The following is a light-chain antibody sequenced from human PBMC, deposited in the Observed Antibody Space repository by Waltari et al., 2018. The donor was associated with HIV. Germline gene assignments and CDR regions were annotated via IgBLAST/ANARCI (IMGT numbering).Light chain of an antibody. CDR1: SSHIGGYNY. V-gene: IGLV2-23*02. Sequence: QSALTPPASVSGSPGQSITISCTGTSSHIGGYNYVSWYQQHPGKAPKLMIYDVSKRPSGVSNRFSGSKSGNTASLTISGLQAEDETDYYCCSYAGSRTWVFGGGTKLTVL. CDR3: CSYAGSRTWV. J-gene: IGLJ3*02. CDR2: DVS.